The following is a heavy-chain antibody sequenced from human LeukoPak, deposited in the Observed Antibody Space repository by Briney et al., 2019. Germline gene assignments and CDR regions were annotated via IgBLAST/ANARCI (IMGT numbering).Heavy chain of an antibody. J-gene: IGHJ4*02. Sequence: QPGGSLRLSCAASGFPFRISWMHWFRHVPAKGLMWVSRITTDETTNCADSVRGRFTISRDNAKNTVYLQMNSLRVEDTAVYYCAKDWFATTDYWGQGILVTVSS. D-gene: IGHD1/OR15-1a*01. CDR2: ITTDETT. CDR3: AKDWFATTDY. CDR1: GFPFRISW. V-gene: IGHV3-74*01.